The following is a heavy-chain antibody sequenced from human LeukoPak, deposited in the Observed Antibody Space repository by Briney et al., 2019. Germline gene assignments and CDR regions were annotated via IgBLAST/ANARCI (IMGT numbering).Heavy chain of an antibody. CDR2: INHSGST. CDR1: GGSFSGYY. J-gene: IGHJ4*02. V-gene: IGHV4-34*01. Sequence: SETLSLTCAVYGGSFSGYYWSWIRQPPGKGLEWIGEINHSGSTNYNPSLKSRVTISVDTSKNQFSLKLSSVTAADTAVYYCARLGFGIVVVLAGFDYWGQGTLVTVSS. D-gene: IGHD2-2*01. CDR3: ARLGFGIVVVLAGFDY.